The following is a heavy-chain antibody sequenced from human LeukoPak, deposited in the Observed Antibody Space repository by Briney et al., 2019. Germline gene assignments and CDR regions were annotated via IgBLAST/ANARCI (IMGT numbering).Heavy chain of an antibody. V-gene: IGHV3-21*01. CDR1: RHPFSSYS. J-gene: IGHJ4*02. CDR2: FSSSSSYI. D-gene: IGHD3-22*01. CDR3: ARERAPDYYDSSGYSDY. Sequence: GGSVSLSCAASRHPFSSYSKNWVRQAPGQGLDCVSSFSSSSSYIYYAASVKGRSTISRDNAKTSLYLQMNMLRAEDTAVYYCARERAPDYYDSSGYSDYWGEGTLVTVSS.